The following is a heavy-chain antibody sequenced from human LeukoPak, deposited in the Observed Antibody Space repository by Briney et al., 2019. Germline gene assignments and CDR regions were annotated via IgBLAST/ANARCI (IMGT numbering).Heavy chain of an antibody. Sequence: GASVKVSCKVSGYTLTELSMHWVRQAPGKGLEWMGGFDPEDGETIYAQKFQGRVTMTEDTSTDTAHMELSSLRSEDTAVYYCATDLFYGDYGGRGLFDYWGQGTLVTVSS. CDR2: FDPEDGET. D-gene: IGHD4-17*01. J-gene: IGHJ4*02. CDR3: ATDLFYGDYGGRGLFDY. V-gene: IGHV1-24*01. CDR1: GYTLTELS.